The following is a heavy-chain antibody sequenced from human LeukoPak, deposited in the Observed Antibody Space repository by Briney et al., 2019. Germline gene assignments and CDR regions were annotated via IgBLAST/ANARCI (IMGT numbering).Heavy chain of an antibody. V-gene: IGHV1-18*01. CDR1: GYTFTSYG. Sequence: GASVKVSCKASGYTFTSYGISWVRQAPGQGLEWMGWISAYNGNTNYAQKLQGRVTMTTDTSTSTAYMELGSLRSDDTAVYYCASSLDDYGDDAFDIWGQGTMVTVSS. D-gene: IGHD4-17*01. CDR3: ASSLDDYGDDAFDI. J-gene: IGHJ3*02. CDR2: ISAYNGNT.